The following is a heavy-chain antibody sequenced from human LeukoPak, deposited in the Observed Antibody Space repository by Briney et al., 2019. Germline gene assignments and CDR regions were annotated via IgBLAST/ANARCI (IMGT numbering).Heavy chain of an antibody. CDR3: AFKGQWLVSGEIDY. CDR2: ISAYDGNT. V-gene: IGHV1-18*01. CDR1: GYTFTSYG. J-gene: IGHJ4*02. Sequence: GASVKVSCKASGYTFTSYGISWVRQAPGQGLEWMGWISAYDGNTNYAQKLQGRVTMTTDTSTSTAYMELSSLRSEDTAVYYCAFKGQWLVSGEIDYWGQGTLVTVSS. D-gene: IGHD6-19*01.